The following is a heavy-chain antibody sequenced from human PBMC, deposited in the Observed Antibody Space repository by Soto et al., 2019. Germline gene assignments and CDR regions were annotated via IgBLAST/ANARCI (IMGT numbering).Heavy chain of an antibody. Sequence: GGSLRLSCAASGFTFSSYAMSWVRQTPGKGLEWVSAISGSGDSTYYADSVKGRFTISRDNAKTSLYLQMNSLRAEDTALYYCAKDRGSGSYAANYYYYGMDVWGQGTTVTVSS. CDR2: ISGSGDST. J-gene: IGHJ6*02. V-gene: IGHV3-23*01. CDR1: GFTFSSYA. CDR3: AKDRGSGSYAANYYYYGMDV. D-gene: IGHD3-10*01.